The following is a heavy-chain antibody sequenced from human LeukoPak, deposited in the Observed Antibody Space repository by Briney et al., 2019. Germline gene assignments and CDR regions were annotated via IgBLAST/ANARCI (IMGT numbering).Heavy chain of an antibody. D-gene: IGHD6-19*01. CDR3: ARDGSSTGWYLY. CDR2: IYHSGSA. CDR1: GYSISSGYY. Sequence: PSETLFLTCAVSGYSISSGYYWGWIRQPPGKGLEWIGSIYHSGSAYYNPSLKSRVTISVDTSKNQFSLKLSSVTAADTAVYYCARDGSSTGWYLYWGQGALVTVSS. V-gene: IGHV4-38-2*02. J-gene: IGHJ4*02.